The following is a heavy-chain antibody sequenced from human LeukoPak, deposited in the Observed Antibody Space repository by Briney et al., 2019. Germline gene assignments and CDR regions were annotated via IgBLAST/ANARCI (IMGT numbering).Heavy chain of an antibody. V-gene: IGHV1-18*01. CDR1: GGTFSRFT. CDR2: INTYNGNT. D-gene: IGHD4-17*01. Sequence: ASVKVSCKASGGTFSRFTISWVRQAPGQGFEWMGWINTYNGNTNYAHKFRGRVTMTTDTSTRTVYMEVRSLRSDDTAVYYCARDPADHGDLREDAHYYALDVWGQGTTVTVSS. J-gene: IGHJ6*02. CDR3: ARDPADHGDLREDAHYYALDV.